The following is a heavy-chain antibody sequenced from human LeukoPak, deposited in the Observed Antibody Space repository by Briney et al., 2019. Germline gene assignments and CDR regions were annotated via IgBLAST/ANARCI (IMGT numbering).Heavy chain of an antibody. V-gene: IGHV3-30*02. CDR2: IWYDGSNK. D-gene: IGHD3-22*01. CDR1: GFTFSSYG. CDR3: ARDPTMTEYYFDY. Sequence: QPGGSLGLSCAASGFTFSSYGMHWVRQAPGKGLQWVAYIWYDGSNKYYADSVKGRFTISRDNSKNTLYLQMNSLRAEDTAVYYCARDPTMTEYYFDYWGQGTLVTVSS. J-gene: IGHJ4*02.